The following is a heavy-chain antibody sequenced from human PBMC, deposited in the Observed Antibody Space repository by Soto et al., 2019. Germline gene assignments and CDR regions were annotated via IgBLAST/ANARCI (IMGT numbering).Heavy chain of an antibody. CDR2: ISYDGSNK. CDR1: GFTFSSYG. CDR3: AKVALEWLPFYYYYYYMDV. J-gene: IGHJ6*03. D-gene: IGHD3-3*01. Sequence: PGGSLRLSCAASGFTFSSYGMHWVRQAPGKGLEWVAVISYDGSNKYYADSVKGRFTISRDNSKNTLYLQMNSLRAEDTAVYYCAKVALEWLPFYYYYYYMDVWGKGTTVTVSS. V-gene: IGHV3-30*18.